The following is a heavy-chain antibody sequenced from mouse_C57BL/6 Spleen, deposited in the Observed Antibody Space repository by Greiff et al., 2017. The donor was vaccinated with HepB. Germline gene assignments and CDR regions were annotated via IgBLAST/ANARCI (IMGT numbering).Heavy chain of an antibody. CDR2: IDPSDSYT. CDR3: ARSDSSGTHYYAMDY. CDR1: GYTFTSYW. V-gene: IGHV1-69*01. Sequence: QVQLQQPGAELVMPGASVKLSCKASGYTFTSYWMHWVKQRPGQGLEWIGEIDPSDSYTNYNQKFKGKSTLTVDKSSSTAYMQLSSRTSEDAAVYYCARSDSSGTHYYAMDYWGQGTSVTVSS. D-gene: IGHD3-2*02. J-gene: IGHJ4*01.